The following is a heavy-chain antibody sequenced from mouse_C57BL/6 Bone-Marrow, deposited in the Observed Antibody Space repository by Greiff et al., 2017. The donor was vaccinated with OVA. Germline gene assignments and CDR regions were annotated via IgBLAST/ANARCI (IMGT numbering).Heavy chain of an antibody. CDR3: SGDHHYGNYWGFLDY. D-gene: IGHD2-1*01. Sequence: EVQLQQSGASLVRPAPSVSLSCTVTGFSFTSDWYWIGIQQFPGNKLEFIGYTFYSGITNYNPDLKSRTYITRDTSNNQISLKLSAVTTEDTATYYCSGDHHYGNYWGFLDYWGQGTSVTVSS. V-gene: IGHV3-3*01. J-gene: IGHJ4*01. CDR1: GFSFTSDWY. CDR2: TFYSGIT.